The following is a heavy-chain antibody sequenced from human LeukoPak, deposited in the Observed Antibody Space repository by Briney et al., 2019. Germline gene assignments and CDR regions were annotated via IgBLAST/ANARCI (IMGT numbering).Heavy chain of an antibody. Sequence: HPGGSLRLSCAASGFTFSSYGMSWVRQAPGKGLEWVSPISGSGGNTYYADSVKGRFTISRDNSKNTLYLQMNSRRAEDTAVYYCAKSGYSSSWSNAAVYNWFDPWGQGTLVTVSS. CDR1: GFTFSSYG. CDR2: ISGSGGNT. D-gene: IGHD6-13*01. V-gene: IGHV3-23*01. CDR3: AKSGYSSSWSNAAVYNWFDP. J-gene: IGHJ5*02.